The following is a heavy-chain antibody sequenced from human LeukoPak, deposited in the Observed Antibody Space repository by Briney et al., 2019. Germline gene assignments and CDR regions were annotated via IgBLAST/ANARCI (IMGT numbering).Heavy chain of an antibody. Sequence: GGSLRLSCAASGFTFSSYSMNWVRQAPGKGLEWVSSISSSSGYIYYADSVKGRFTVSRDNTKNSLYLQMNSLRAEDTAVYYCAKYSWGAVAAPFDYWGQGTLVTVSS. V-gene: IGHV3-21*04. CDR2: ISSSSGYI. CDR1: GFTFSSYS. D-gene: IGHD6-19*01. CDR3: AKYSWGAVAAPFDY. J-gene: IGHJ4*02.